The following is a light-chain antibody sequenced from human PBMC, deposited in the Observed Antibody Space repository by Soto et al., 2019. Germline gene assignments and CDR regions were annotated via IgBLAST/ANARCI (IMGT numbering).Light chain of an antibody. CDR2: GAS. CDR3: QQYGSSPRLT. Sequence: VVVTQSPGTLSLTQGERATLSCRASQSVSSSYLAWYQQKPGQAPRLLIYGASSRATGIPDRFSGSGSGTDFTLTISRLEPEDFAVYYCQQYGSSPRLTFGGGTKVDIK. V-gene: IGKV3-20*01. J-gene: IGKJ4*01. CDR1: QSVSSSY.